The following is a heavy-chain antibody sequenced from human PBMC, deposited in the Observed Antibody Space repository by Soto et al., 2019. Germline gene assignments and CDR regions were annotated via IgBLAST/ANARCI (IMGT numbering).Heavy chain of an antibody. J-gene: IGHJ4*02. Sequence: EVLLVESGGGLVKPGGSLRLSCAASGFTFSSYSMISYIYFADSLKGRFTISRDNAKNSLYLQMNSLRAEDTAVYYCALVGYSSGWLPDYWGQGTLVTVSS. D-gene: IGHD6-19*01. CDR3: ALVGYSSGWLPDY. CDR1: GFTFSSYS. V-gene: IGHV3-21*01. CDR2: ISYI.